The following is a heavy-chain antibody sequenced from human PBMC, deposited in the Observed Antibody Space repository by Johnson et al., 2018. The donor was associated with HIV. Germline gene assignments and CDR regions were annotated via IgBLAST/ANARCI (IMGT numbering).Heavy chain of an antibody. CDR1: GFTFSSYG. Sequence: QVRLVESGGGVVQPGGSLRLSCAASGFTFSSYGMHWVRQAPGKGLEWVAFIRYDGSNKYYADSVKGRFTITRDNSKNTVYLQMNSLRAEDTAVYYCAKGFYDSSGTDSFHIWGQGTMVTVSS. J-gene: IGHJ3*02. CDR2: IRYDGSNK. V-gene: IGHV3-30*02. CDR3: AKGFYDSSGTDSFHI. D-gene: IGHD3-22*01.